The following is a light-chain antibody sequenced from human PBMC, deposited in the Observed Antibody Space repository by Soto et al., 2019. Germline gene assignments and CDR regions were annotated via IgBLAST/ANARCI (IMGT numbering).Light chain of an antibody. CDR2: DAS. Sequence: EIVLTQSPDTLSLSPGERATLSCRASQSVGNNFLAWYQQKPGQAPTLLIYDASSRASGLPDRFSGSGSETDFNLTVSRLELEDFAVYFCHQYGTSPQTLGQGTKVEI. J-gene: IGKJ1*01. CDR3: HQYGTSPQT. V-gene: IGKV3-20*01. CDR1: QSVGNNF.